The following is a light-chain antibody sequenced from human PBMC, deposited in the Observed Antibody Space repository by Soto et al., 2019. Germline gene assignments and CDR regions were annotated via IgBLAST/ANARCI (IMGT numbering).Light chain of an antibody. J-gene: IGKJ4*01. CDR2: GAS. Sequence: EIVLTQSPGTLSLSPGERATLSCRASQSVSSSYLAWYQQKPGQAPRLLIYGASSRATGIPDRFSGSGSGTDFTLTISRLEPEDFAVYYCHQYGSSRLTFGEGTKVEIK. CDR1: QSVSSSY. CDR3: HQYGSSRLT. V-gene: IGKV3-20*01.